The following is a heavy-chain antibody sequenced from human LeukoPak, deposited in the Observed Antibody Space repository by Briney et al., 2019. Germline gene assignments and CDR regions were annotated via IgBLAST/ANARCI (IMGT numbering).Heavy chain of an antibody. D-gene: IGHD3-10*01. J-gene: IGHJ4*02. CDR1: GFTFSSYG. CDR3: AKEEYYYGSGTHPFGDY. CDR2: IRYDGSNK. Sequence: GGSLRLSCAVSGFTFSSYGMHWVRQAPGKGLEWVAFIRYDGSNKYYADSVKGRFTISRDNSKNTLYLQMNSLRAEDTAVYYCAKEEYYYGSGTHPFGDYWGQGTLVTVSS. V-gene: IGHV3-30*02.